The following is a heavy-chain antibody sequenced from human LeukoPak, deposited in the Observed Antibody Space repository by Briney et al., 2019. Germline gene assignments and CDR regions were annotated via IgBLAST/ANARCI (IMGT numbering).Heavy chain of an antibody. D-gene: IGHD6-19*01. CDR2: VYYSGIT. CDR3: ASQTSAWYASH. Sequence: SETLSLTCTVSGGSISTTYYYWGWIRQPPGKGLEWIGSVYYSGITYYNPSLKSRVTVFIDTSKNQFSLKLSSVTASDTAIYYCASQTSAWYASHWGQGTLVSVSS. CDR1: GGSISTTYYY. V-gene: IGHV4-39*01. J-gene: IGHJ4*02.